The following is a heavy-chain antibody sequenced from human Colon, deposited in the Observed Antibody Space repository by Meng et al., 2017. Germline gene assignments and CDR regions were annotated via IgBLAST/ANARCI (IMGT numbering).Heavy chain of an antibody. CDR3: AKNRVGHDF. J-gene: IGHJ4*02. D-gene: IGHD1-26*01. CDR2: IKHDGSEE. V-gene: IGHV3-7*01. CDR1: GFSFSSNF. Sequence: GKSLKISCAASGFSFSSNFMSWVRQAPGKGLEWVASIKHDGSEEGYVDSVKGRFTISRDNTKNSLYLQMNSLRAEDTAVYYCAKNRVGHDFWGQGMLVTVSS.